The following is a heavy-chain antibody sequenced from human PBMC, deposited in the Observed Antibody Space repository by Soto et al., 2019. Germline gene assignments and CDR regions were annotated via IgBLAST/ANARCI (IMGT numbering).Heavy chain of an antibody. V-gene: IGHV2-5*02. CDR2: IYCDDDK. Sequence: QITLNESGPTVVRPTETLTLTCRFSGFSLTTSGVGVGWIRQSPGKAPEWLALIYCDDDKRYSASLKSRFTIPKDTSKNQVVLTVSDLDPTDTATYYCAHRVLRTVFGLVTTTAIYFDFWGQGTPVAVSS. J-gene: IGHJ4*02. D-gene: IGHD3-3*01. CDR3: AHRVLRTVFGLVTTTAIYFDF. CDR1: GFSLTTSGVG.